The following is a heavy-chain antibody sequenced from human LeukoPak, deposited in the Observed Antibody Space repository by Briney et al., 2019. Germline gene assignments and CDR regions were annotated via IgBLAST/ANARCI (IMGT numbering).Heavy chain of an antibody. J-gene: IGHJ4*02. CDR1: GLSFSSFA. D-gene: IGHD1-14*01. CDR2: IRGNGET. Sequence: PGGSLRLSCAASGLSFSSFAMSWVRQGPARGLEWVSSIRGNGETFYADSVKGRFTISRDNSKNTLYLQMNSLRAEDTAVYYCAKDGIIARKYYFDSWGQGTLVTVSS. CDR3: AKDGIIARKYYFDS. V-gene: IGHV3-23*01.